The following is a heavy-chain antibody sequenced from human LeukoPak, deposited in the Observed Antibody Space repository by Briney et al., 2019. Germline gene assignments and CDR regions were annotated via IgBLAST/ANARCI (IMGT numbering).Heavy chain of an antibody. Sequence: SETLSLTCTVSGGSISSGSYYWSWIRQPAGTGLEWIGRIYTSGSTNCNPSLKSRVTISVDTSKNQFSLKLSSVTAADTAVYYCASSFGVANYYYGMDVWGQGTTVTVSS. CDR2: IYTSGST. CDR1: GGSISSGSYY. J-gene: IGHJ6*02. CDR3: ASSFGVANYYYGMDV. V-gene: IGHV4-61*02. D-gene: IGHD3-3*01.